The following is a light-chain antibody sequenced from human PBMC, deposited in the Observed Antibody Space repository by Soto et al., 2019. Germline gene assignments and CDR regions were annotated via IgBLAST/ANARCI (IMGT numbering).Light chain of an antibody. CDR2: DVS. CDR1: QSVSNS. CDR3: HQRYNWPRVT. J-gene: IGKJ5*01. V-gene: IGKV3-11*01. Sequence: IVLTHSPSTLSLSPLERVTLSCRSSQSVSNSLAWYQQKPGQPPRLLIYDVSNRATGIPARFSGSGSGTDFTLTITSLEPEDFAVYFCHQRYNWPRVTFGQGTRLEIK.